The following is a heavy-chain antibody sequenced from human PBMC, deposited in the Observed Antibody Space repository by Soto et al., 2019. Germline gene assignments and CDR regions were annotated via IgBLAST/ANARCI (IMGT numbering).Heavy chain of an antibody. D-gene: IGHD3-22*01. CDR3: AREPYYDSSGYYSCFDY. Sequence: GGSLRLSCAASGFTFSSYGMHWVRQAPGKGLEWVAVISYDGSNKYYADSVKGRFTISRDNSKNTLYLQMNSLRAEDTAVYYCAREPYYDSSGYYSCFDYWGQGTLVTVS. CDR1: GFTFSSYG. J-gene: IGHJ4*02. CDR2: ISYDGSNK. V-gene: IGHV3-30*03.